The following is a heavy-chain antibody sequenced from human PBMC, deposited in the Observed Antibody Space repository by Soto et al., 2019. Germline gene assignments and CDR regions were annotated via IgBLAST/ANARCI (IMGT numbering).Heavy chain of an antibody. V-gene: IGHV2-5*02. CDR1: GFSLSTSGVA. CDR2: IYWDEDK. D-gene: IGHD1-1*01. J-gene: IGHJ5*02. CDR3: AHRPPERGLATFDP. Sequence: QITLKESGPPLVKPTQTLTLTCTFSGFSLSTSGVAVGWIRQPPGKALEWLALIYWDEDKRYSPSPKSRLTITKDTSKTQVVLTMTNMDPVDTATYYCAHRPPERGLATFDPWGQGTLVTVSS.